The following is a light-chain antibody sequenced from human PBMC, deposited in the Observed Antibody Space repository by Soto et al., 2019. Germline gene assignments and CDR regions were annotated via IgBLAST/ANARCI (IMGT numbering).Light chain of an antibody. Sequence: EIVLQQSPGTLSLSPGARATLSCRANQSISSNLAWYQQKPGQAPRLLIYGAATRATGIPARFSGSGSGTDFTLTINSLQSEDFAVYYCQMYNNWVGTFGGGTKVDIK. CDR2: GAA. CDR1: QSISSN. CDR3: QMYNNWVGT. V-gene: IGKV3-15*01. J-gene: IGKJ4*01.